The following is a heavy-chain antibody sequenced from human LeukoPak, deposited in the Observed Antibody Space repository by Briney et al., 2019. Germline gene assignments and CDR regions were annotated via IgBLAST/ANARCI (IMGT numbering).Heavy chain of an antibody. V-gene: IGHV3-21*01. D-gene: IGHD3-16*02. CDR1: GFTFSSYS. CDR3: ARLTFGGVIGFDY. J-gene: IGHJ4*02. CDR2: ISSSGSHM. Sequence: GGSLRLSCAASGFTFSSYSMNWVRQAPGKGLEWVSSISSSGSHMYYADSVKGRFTISRDNAKNSLYLQMNSLRAEDTAVYYCARLTFGGVIGFDYWGREPWSPSPQ.